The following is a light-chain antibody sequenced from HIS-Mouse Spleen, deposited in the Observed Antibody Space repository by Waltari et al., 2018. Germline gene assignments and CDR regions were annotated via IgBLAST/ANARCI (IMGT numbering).Light chain of an antibody. CDR1: QSVSSY. J-gene: IGKJ4*01. V-gene: IGKV3-11*01. CDR2: DAS. CDR3: QQRSNWLT. Sequence: EIVLTQSPATLSLSPGARATLSCRASQSVSSYLAWYQQKPGQAPRLLIYDASNRATVIPARFSGSGSGTDFTLTISSLEPEDFAVYYCQQRSNWLTFGGGTKVEIK.